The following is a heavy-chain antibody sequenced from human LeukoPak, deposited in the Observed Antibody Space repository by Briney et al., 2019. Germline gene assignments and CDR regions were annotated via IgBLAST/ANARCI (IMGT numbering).Heavy chain of an antibody. J-gene: IGHJ4*02. Sequence: PSGTLSLTCGVSGGCISNTNWWTWVRQPPGKGLEWIGEFNLQGSTNYNPSLKRRVAISVDKSENHISLKLTSVTAADTAVYYCAREGGPYRPLDYSGQGTLVTVAS. CDR1: GGCISNTNW. V-gene: IGHV4-4*02. CDR3: AREGGPYRPLDY. CDR2: FNLQGST.